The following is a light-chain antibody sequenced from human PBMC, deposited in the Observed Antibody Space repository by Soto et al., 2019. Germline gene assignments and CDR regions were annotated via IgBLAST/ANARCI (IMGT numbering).Light chain of an antibody. CDR3: QSYESSMNGYV. J-gene: IGLJ1*01. CDR1: SSNLGGAYD. Sequence: QSLLTQPPSVSGAPGQRVTISCPGSSSNLGGAYDVHCYQQLPGTSPNVPISANTNRTTGGPDRFSGSKSGTSASMAITGLEAEDEADYYCQSYESSMNGYVFGPWTKVTV. CDR2: ANT. V-gene: IGLV1-40*01.